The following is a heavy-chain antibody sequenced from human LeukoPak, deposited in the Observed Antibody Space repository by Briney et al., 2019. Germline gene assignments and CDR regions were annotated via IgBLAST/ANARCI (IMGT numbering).Heavy chain of an antibody. Sequence: SETLSLTCTVSGGSISSYYWSWIRQPPGKGLEWIGYIYYSGSTNYNPSLKSRVTISVDTSKNQFSLKLSSVTAADTAVYYCASNTVTIRRNEQHYYYYMDVWGKGTTVTVSS. J-gene: IGHJ6*03. D-gene: IGHD4-11*01. CDR3: ASNTVTIRRNEQHYYYYMDV. CDR1: GGSISSYY. CDR2: IYYSGST. V-gene: IGHV4-59*01.